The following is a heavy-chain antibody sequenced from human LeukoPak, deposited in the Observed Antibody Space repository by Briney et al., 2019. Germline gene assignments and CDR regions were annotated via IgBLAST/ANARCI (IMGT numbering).Heavy chain of an antibody. D-gene: IGHD3-22*01. V-gene: IGHV4-59*08. Sequence: PSETLSLTCTVSGGSISSYYWSWIRQPPGKGLEWIGYIYYSGSTNYNPSLKSRVTISVDTSKNQFSLKLSSVTAADTAVYYCARHLHDSSGYYFDAFDIWGQGTMVTVSS. CDR2: IYYSGST. CDR3: ARHLHDSSGYYFDAFDI. CDR1: GGSISSYY. J-gene: IGHJ3*02.